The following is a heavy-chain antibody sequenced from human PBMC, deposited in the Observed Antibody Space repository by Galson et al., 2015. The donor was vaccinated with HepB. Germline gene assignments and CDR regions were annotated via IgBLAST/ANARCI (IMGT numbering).Heavy chain of an antibody. CDR1: GFTFNSYA. J-gene: IGHJ2*01. CDR3: AKDGYYYDTGGHYFVSWYFDL. CDR2: ISGSGGST. D-gene: IGHD3-22*01. V-gene: IGHV3-23*01. Sequence: SLRLSCAASGFTFNSYAMNWVRQAPGKGLEWVSAISGSGGSTYYVDSVKGRFTISRDNSKKTLYLQMHSLEAEDTAVYYCAKDGYYYDTGGHYFVSWYFDLWGRGTLVTASS.